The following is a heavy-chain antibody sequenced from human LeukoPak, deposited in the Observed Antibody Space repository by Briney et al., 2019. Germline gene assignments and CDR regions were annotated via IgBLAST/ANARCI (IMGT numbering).Heavy chain of an antibody. CDR3: AKDRVIYGSGSYTSYDY. J-gene: IGHJ4*02. V-gene: IGHV3-30*02. Sequence: GGSLRLSCAASGFTFSSYGMHWVRQAPGKGLEWVAFIRYDGSNKYYADSVKGRFTISRDNSKNTLYLQMNSLRAEDTAVYYCAKDRVIYGSGSYTSYDYWGQGTLVTVSS. CDR1: GFTFSSYG. CDR2: IRYDGSNK. D-gene: IGHD3-10*01.